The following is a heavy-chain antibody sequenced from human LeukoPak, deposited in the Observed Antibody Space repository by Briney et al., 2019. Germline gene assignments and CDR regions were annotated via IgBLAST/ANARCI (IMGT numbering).Heavy chain of an antibody. J-gene: IGHJ4*02. V-gene: IGHV4-59*08. CDR3: ASSIVATITSFDY. CDR2: IYSSANT. CDR1: GGSISPYY. Sequence: SESLSLTCTVSGGSISPYYWSWIRQPPGKGLEWIGYIYSSANTNYNPSLKGRDAMSVDTSKNQFSLTLSSVTAADTAVYYCASSIVATITSFDYWGQGTLVTVSS. D-gene: IGHD5-12*01.